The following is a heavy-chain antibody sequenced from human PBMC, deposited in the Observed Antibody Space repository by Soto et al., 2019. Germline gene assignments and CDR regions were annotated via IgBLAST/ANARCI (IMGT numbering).Heavy chain of an antibody. V-gene: IGHV3-30*18. J-gene: IGHJ6*02. Sequence: QVQLVESGGGVVQPGRSLRLSCAASGFTFSSYGMHWVRQAPGKGLEWVAVISYDGSNKYYADSVKGRFTISRDNSKNTLYLQMNSLRAEDTAVYYCAKVAAAKYYYYGMDVWGQGTTVTVSS. D-gene: IGHD6-13*01. CDR1: GFTFSSYG. CDR2: ISYDGSNK. CDR3: AKVAAAKYYYYGMDV.